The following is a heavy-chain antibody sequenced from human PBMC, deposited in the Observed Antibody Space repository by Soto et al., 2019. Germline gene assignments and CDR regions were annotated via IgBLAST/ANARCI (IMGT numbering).Heavy chain of an antibody. J-gene: IGHJ6*02. CDR1: GYTFSGYY. CDR2: INPNSGGT. V-gene: IGHV1-2*04. D-gene: IGHD2-15*01. Sequence: GASVKVSCKASGYTFSGYYMHWVRQAPGQGLEWMGWINPNSGGTNYAQKFQGWVTMTRDTSISTAYMELSRLRSDDTAVYYCARGDIVVVVAATYYYYYGMDVWGQGTTVTVSS. CDR3: ARGDIVVVVAATYYYYYGMDV.